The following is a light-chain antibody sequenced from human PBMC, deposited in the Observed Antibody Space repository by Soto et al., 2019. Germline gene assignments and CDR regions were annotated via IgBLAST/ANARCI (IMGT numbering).Light chain of an antibody. CDR3: DSWDNSLSVVL. J-gene: IGLJ2*01. CDR1: SSNIGSNY. CDR2: DNY. Sequence: QSVLTQPPSVSAAPEQRVTISCSGSSSNIGSNYVSWYQQLPGTAPKLLIFDNYKRPSGIPDRFSGSTSGTSATLAIAGLQTGDEADYYCDSWDNSLSVVLFGGGTKLTVL. V-gene: IGLV1-51*01.